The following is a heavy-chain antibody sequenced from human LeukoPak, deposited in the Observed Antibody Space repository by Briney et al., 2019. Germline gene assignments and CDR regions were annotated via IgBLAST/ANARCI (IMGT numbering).Heavy chain of an antibody. Sequence: KSSETLSLTCAVYGRSFSGYYWSWIRQPPGKGLERIGEINHIGSANYNPSLKSRVTISVDTSKNKFSLKLSSVTAADTAVYYCARGNILTGYNFDYWGQGTLVTVSS. D-gene: IGHD3-9*01. J-gene: IGHJ4*02. CDR3: ARGNILTGYNFDY. V-gene: IGHV4-34*01. CDR2: INHIGSA. CDR1: GRSFSGYY.